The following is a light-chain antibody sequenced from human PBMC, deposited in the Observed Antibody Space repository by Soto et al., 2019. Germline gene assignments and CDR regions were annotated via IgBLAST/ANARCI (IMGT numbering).Light chain of an antibody. CDR3: QQYYSTPTRPP. CDR2: WAT. V-gene: IGKV4-1*01. J-gene: IGKJ2*01. Sequence: DIVMTQSPDSLAVSLGERATINCKSSQSLLYSSNNKNYLAWYQQKSGQPPKLLIYWATTRESGVTDRFSGRGSGTDFTLTIGSLQAEDVAVYYCQQYYSTPTRPPFGQGTKLEIK. CDR1: QSLLYSSNNKNY.